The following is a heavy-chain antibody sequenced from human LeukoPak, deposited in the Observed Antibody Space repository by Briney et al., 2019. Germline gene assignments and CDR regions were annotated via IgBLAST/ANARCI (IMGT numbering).Heavy chain of an antibody. CDR2: IYSGGST. D-gene: IGHD3-16*01. CDR3: ASLREGSTIGDY. Sequence: GGSLRLSCAASGFTVSSNYMSWVRQAPGKGLEWVSVIYSGGSTYYADSVKGRFTISRDNSKNTLYLQMNSLRAEDTAVYYCASLREGSTIGDYWGQGTLVTVSS. V-gene: IGHV3-53*01. J-gene: IGHJ4*02. CDR1: GFTVSSNY.